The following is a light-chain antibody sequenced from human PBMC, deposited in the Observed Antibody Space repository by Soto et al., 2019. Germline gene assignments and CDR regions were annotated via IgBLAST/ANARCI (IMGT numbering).Light chain of an antibody. CDR1: QSVSNNY. Sequence: EIVLTQSAGTLSLSPGERATRSCRASQSVSNNYLAWYQQKPGQAPRLLIYGASNRATGIPDRFSGSGSGTDFTLTISRLEPEDFAVYYCQQYGSPGTFGQGTKADIK. V-gene: IGKV3-20*01. CDR2: GAS. J-gene: IGKJ1*01. CDR3: QQYGSPGT.